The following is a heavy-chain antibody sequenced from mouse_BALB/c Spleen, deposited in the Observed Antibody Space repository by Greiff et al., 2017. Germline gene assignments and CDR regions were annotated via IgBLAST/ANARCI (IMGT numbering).Heavy chain of an antibody. Sequence: EVQLQESGPGLVKPSQSLSLTCSVTGYSITSGYYWNCIRQFPGNKLEWMGYISYDGSNNYNPSLKNRISITRDTSKNQFFLKLNSVTTEDTATYYCARDVGSSYVGAMDYWGQGTSVTVSS. V-gene: IGHV3-6*02. CDR1: GYSITSGYY. CDR2: ISYDGSN. J-gene: IGHJ4*01. CDR3: ARDVGSSYVGAMDY. D-gene: IGHD1-1*01.